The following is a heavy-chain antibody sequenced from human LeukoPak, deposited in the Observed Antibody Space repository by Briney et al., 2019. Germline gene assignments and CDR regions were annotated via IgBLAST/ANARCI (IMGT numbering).Heavy chain of an antibody. J-gene: IGHJ4*02. CDR1: GFTFSLYT. V-gene: IGHV3-30*04. CDR2: ISYDGSDK. Sequence: GRSLRLSCAASGFTFSLYTMHWVRQAPGKGLEWVAVISYDGSDKYYADSVKGRFTISRDNAKNSLYLQMNSLRAEDTALYYCARDPGDILVAGTFDYWGQGTLVTVSS. D-gene: IGHD6-19*01. CDR3: ARDPGDILVAGTFDY.